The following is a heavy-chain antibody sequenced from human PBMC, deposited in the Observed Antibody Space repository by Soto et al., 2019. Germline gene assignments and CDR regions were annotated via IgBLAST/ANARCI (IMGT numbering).Heavy chain of an antibody. V-gene: IGHV1-2*04. D-gene: IGHD2-15*01. CDR2: INPNSGGT. CDR3: ARAGGGSGGSIVVVVAATRDYYGMDV. J-gene: IGHJ6*02. Sequence: GASVKVSCKASGYTFTGYYMHWVRQAPGQGLEWMGWINPNSGGTNYAQKFQGWVTMTRDTSISTAYMELSRLRSDDTAVYYCARAGGGSGGSIVVVVAATRDYYGMDVWGQGTTVTVS. CDR1: GYTFTGYY.